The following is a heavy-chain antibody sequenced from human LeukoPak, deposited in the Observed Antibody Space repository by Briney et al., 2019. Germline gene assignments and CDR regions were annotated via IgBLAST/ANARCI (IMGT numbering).Heavy chain of an antibody. CDR2: IYHSGST. CDR1: GYSISSGYY. J-gene: IGHJ3*02. Sequence: PSETLSLTCTVSGYSISSGYYWGWIRQPPGKGLEWIGSIYHSGSTYYNPSLKSRVTISVDTSKNQFSLKLSSVTAADTAVYYCARDPVVVVAATHAFDIWGQGTMVTVSS. D-gene: IGHD2-15*01. V-gene: IGHV4-38-2*02. CDR3: ARDPVVVVAATHAFDI.